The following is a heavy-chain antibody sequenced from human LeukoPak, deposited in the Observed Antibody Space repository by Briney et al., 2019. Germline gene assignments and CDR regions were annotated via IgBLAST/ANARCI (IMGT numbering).Heavy chain of an antibody. Sequence: PSETLSLTCTVSGGSISSYYWSWIRQPPGKGLEWIGYIYYSGSTNYNPSLKSRVTISVDTSKNQFSLKLSSVTAADTAVYYCARGGSYGNRLSWFDPWGQGTLVTVSS. J-gene: IGHJ5*02. V-gene: IGHV4-59*01. CDR2: IYYSGST. CDR3: ARGGSYGNRLSWFDP. D-gene: IGHD1-26*01. CDR1: GGSISSYY.